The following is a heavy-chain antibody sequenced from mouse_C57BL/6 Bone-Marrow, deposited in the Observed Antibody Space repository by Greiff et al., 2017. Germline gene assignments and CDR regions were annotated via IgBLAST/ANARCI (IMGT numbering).Heavy chain of an antibody. CDR2: IYPRSGNT. CDR1: GYTFTSYG. J-gene: IGHJ4*01. Sequence: VNLVESGAELARPGASVKLSCKASGYTFTSYGISWVKQRTGQGLEWIGEIYPRSGNTYYNEKFKGKATLTADKSSSTAYMELRSLTSEDSAVYFCARMRYFYAMDYWGQGTSVTVSS. V-gene: IGHV1-81*01. CDR3: ARMRYFYAMDY.